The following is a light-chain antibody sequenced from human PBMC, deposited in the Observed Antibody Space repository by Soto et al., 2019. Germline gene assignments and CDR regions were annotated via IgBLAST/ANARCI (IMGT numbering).Light chain of an antibody. Sequence: EIVLTQSPATLSLSPGERATLSCRASQSISSYLAWYQQKPDQAPRLLIYDSSNRATGIPARFSGSWSGTDFTLTISSLEPEDFAFYYCHQRSTWPFTFGPGTKVDIK. CDR3: HQRSTWPFT. CDR1: QSISSY. V-gene: IGKV3-11*01. CDR2: DSS. J-gene: IGKJ3*01.